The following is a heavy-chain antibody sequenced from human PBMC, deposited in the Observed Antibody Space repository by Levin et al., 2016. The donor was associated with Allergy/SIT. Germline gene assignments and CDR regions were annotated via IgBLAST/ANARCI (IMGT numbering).Heavy chain of an antibody. CDR2: IIPIFGTA. J-gene: IGHJ4*02. Sequence: WVRQAPGQGLEWMGGIIPIFGTANYAQKFQGRVTITADESTSTAYMELSSLRSEDTAVYYCARSGAYDYVWGSYPGSYWGQGTLVTVSS. CDR3: ARSGAYDYVWGSYPGSY. D-gene: IGHD3-16*02. V-gene: IGHV1-69*01.